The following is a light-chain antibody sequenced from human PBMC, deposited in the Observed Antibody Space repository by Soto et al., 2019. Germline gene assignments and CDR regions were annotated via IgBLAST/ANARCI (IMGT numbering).Light chain of an antibody. CDR2: VGTGGIVG. CDR3: GADHGSGSNSVV. V-gene: IGLV9-49*01. J-gene: IGLJ2*01. CDR1: SGYSNYK. Sequence: QSVLTQPPSASASLGASVTLTCTLSSGYSNYKVDWYQQRPGKGPRFVMRVGTGGIVGSKGDGIPDRFSVLGSGLNRYLTIKNIQEEDESDYHCGADHGSGSNSVVFSGGTKLTVL.